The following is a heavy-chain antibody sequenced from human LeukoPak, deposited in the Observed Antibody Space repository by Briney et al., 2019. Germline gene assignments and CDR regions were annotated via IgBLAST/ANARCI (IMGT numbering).Heavy chain of an antibody. V-gene: IGHV1-18*01. CDR1: GYTFTSYG. CDR3: ARDWRDGYNYYFDY. D-gene: IGHD5-24*01. J-gene: IGHJ4*02. Sequence: GASVKVSCKASGYTFTSYGIGWVRQAPGQGLEWMGWISAYNDNTNYAQKLQGRVTMTTDTSTSTAYMELRSLRSDDTAVYYCARDWRDGYNYYFDYWGQGTLVTVSS. CDR2: ISAYNDNT.